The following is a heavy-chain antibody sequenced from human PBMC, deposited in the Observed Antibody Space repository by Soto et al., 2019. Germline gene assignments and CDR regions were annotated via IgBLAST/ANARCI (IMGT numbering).Heavy chain of an antibody. CDR2: ISAYNGNT. V-gene: IGHV1-18*04. D-gene: IGHD2-15*01. CDR3: ARDLNIVVVVAALYYFDY. Sequence: QVQLVQSGAEVRKPGASVKVSCTASGYTFTNYGISWVRQAPGQGLEWMGWISAYNGNTNYAQKLQGRVTMTTDTSTSTAYMELRSLRSDDTAVYYCARDLNIVVVVAALYYFDYWGQGTLVTVSS. J-gene: IGHJ4*02. CDR1: GYTFTNYG.